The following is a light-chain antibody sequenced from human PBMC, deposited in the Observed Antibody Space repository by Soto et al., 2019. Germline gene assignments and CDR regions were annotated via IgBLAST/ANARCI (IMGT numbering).Light chain of an antibody. CDR3: QQRSNWPPEFT. V-gene: IGKV3-11*01. J-gene: IGKJ5*01. Sequence: EIVLTQSPATLSLSPGEGVTLSCRASQSVSSYLAWYQQKPGQAPRLLIYDAFNRATGIPDRFSGSGSGTDFTLTISSLEPEDFAVYYCQQRSNWPPEFTFGQGTRLGIK. CDR2: DAF. CDR1: QSVSSY.